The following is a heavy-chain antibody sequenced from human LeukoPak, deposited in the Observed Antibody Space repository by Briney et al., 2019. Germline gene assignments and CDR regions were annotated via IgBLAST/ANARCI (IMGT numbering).Heavy chain of an antibody. D-gene: IGHD1-26*01. J-gene: IGHJ3*02. CDR1: GYTFTGYY. CDR3: ARPIRGSYVEDAFDM. Sequence: ASVKVSCKASGYTFTGYYMHWVRQVPGQGLEWMGWINPSSGGTKYVQKFQGRVTMTRDTSISTGYMELSRLRSDDTAVYYCARPIRGSYVEDAFDMWGQGTMVTVSA. V-gene: IGHV1-2*02. CDR2: INPSSGGT.